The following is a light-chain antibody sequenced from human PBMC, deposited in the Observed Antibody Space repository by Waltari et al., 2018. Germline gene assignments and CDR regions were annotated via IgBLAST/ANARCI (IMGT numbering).Light chain of an antibody. CDR1: QSGSSSY. CDR2: GAS. Sequence: EIVLTQSPGTLSLSPGERATLSCRASQSGSSSYLAWYQQKPGQAPRLLIYGASSRATGIPDRCSGSGAGTDFTLTISRLEPEDFAMFYCQQYGSSTGLTFGGGTKVEIK. V-gene: IGKV3-20*01. J-gene: IGKJ4*01. CDR3: QQYGSSTGLT.